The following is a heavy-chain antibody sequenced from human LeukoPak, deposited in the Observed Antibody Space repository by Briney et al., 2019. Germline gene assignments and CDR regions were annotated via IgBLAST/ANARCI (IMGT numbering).Heavy chain of an antibody. Sequence: PSETLSLTCTVSGGSINEYYWNWIRQPPGKGLEWIGYMYHGGSTNYNPSLKSRVTISIDTSKTHFSLNLNSVTAADTAMYYCARGLLGVVMNTPGSLDIWGQGTMVTVSS. V-gene: IGHV4-59*01. CDR1: GGSINEYY. J-gene: IGHJ3*02. D-gene: IGHD3-3*01. CDR2: MYHGGST. CDR3: ARGLLGVVMNTPGSLDI.